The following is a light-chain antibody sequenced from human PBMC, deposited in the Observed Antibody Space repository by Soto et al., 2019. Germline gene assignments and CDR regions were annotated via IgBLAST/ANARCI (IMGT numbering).Light chain of an antibody. CDR3: QQYNNWPPWT. CDR2: GAS. CDR1: QSVSSN. Sequence: EIVMTQSPATLSVSPGERATLSCRASQSVSSNLAWYQQKPGQAPRLLIYGASTRATGIPATFSGSGSGTEFTLSIGSLQAEDFAVYSCQQYNNWPPWTFGQGTNVEIK. V-gene: IGKV3-15*01. J-gene: IGKJ1*01.